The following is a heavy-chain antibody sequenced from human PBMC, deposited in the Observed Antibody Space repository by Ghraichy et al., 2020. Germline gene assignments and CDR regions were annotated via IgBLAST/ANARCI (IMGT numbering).Heavy chain of an antibody. D-gene: IGHD3-22*01. J-gene: IGHJ5*02. Sequence: GGSLRLSCAGSGFSFSSYAMTWVRQAPGKGLEWVSALSGRGSTTYYADSVKGRFTISRDNSKNTLFLQMNSLRADDTAVYYCAKSGDYIVYNYFDPWGQGTLVTGSS. V-gene: IGHV3-23*01. CDR3: AKSGDYIVYNYFDP. CDR1: GFSFSSYA. CDR2: LSGRGSTT.